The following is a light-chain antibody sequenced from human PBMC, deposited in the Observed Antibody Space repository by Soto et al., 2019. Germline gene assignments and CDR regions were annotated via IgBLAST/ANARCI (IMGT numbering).Light chain of an antibody. V-gene: IGLV2-8*01. CDR2: DVI. CDR3: SSFVGGDSFDVI. J-gene: IGLJ2*01. Sequence: QSALTQPPSASGSPGQSVTISCTGTGSDIGAYNYVSWYQQYPGKAPKVMIYDVIKRPSGVPDRFSGSKSGNTASLTVSGLRSDDEAVYCCSSFVGGDSFDVIFGGGTKVTVL. CDR1: GSDIGAYNY.